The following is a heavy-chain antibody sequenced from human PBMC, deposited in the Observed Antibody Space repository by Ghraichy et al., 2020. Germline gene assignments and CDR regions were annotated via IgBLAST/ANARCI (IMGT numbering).Heavy chain of an antibody. CDR1: GYTFTSYY. J-gene: IGHJ6*02. V-gene: IGHV1-46*01. CDR3: ARGAQLVPVVDYGMDV. CDR2: INPSGGST. D-gene: IGHD6-13*01. Sequence: ASVKVSCKASGYTFTSYYMHWVRQAPGQGLEWMGIINPSGGSTSYAQKFQGRVTMTRDTSTSTVYMELSSLRSEDTAVYYCARGAQLVPVVDYGMDVWGQGTTVTVSS.